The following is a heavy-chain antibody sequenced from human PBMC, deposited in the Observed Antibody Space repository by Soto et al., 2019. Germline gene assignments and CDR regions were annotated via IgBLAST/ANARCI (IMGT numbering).Heavy chain of an antibody. Sequence: QVQLVQSGAEVKKPGCSVKVSCKASGGTFSSYAISWVRQAPGQGLEWMGGIIPIFGTANYAQKFQGRVTITADESTSTAYMELSSLRYEDTAVYYCACIAAAGTVVDYWGQGTLVTVSS. CDR3: ACIAAAGTVVDY. CDR1: GGTFSSYA. V-gene: IGHV1-69*01. J-gene: IGHJ4*02. CDR2: IIPIFGTA. D-gene: IGHD6-13*01.